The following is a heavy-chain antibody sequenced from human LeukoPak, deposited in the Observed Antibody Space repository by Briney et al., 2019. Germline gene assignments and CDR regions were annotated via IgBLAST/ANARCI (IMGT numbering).Heavy chain of an antibody. D-gene: IGHD6-19*01. CDR2: ISSSGSTI. J-gene: IGHJ4*02. CDR3: ARDDLAVADPFDY. Sequence: GVSLRLSCAASGFTFSSYEMNWVPQAPGKGLEWLSYISSSGSTIYYADSVKGRFTISRDNAKNSLYLQMNSLRVEDTAVYYCARDDLAVADPFDYWGQGTLVTVSS. CDR1: GFTFSSYE. V-gene: IGHV3-48*03.